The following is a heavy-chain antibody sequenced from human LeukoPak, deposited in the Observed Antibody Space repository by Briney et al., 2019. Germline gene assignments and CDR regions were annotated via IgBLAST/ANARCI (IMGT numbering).Heavy chain of an antibody. D-gene: IGHD2-21*02. J-gene: IGHJ4*02. V-gene: IGHV3-23*01. Sequence: ETLSLTCAVYGGSFSGYYWSWIRQPPGKGLEWVSGISASGANTYYADSAKGRFTISRDNSMNTLHLQLNSLRAEDTAVYYCAKKTSEYGDASSPDFWGQGTLVTVSS. CDR2: ISASGANT. CDR1: GGSFSGYY. CDR3: AKKTSEYGDASSPDF.